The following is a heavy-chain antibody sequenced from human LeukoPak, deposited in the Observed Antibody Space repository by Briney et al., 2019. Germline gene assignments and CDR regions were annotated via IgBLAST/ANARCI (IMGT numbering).Heavy chain of an antibody. CDR1: EFTFSSYW. CDR3: ARDSSAWSGYYDY. V-gene: IGHV3-74*01. CDR2: INSDGSST. Sequence: PGGSLRLSCAASEFTFSSYWMRWVRQAPGKGLVWVSRINSDGSSTSYADSVKGRFTISRDNAKNTLYLQMNSLRAEDTAVYYCARDSSAWSGYYDYWGQGTLVTVSS. J-gene: IGHJ4*02. D-gene: IGHD3-3*01.